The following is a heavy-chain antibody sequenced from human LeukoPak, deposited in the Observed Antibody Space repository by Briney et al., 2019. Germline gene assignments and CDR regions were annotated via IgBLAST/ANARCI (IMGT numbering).Heavy chain of an antibody. V-gene: IGHV3-15*01. J-gene: IGHJ4*02. CDR3: STDLNQRLKWFGNPPDH. CDR2: IKSETDGATT. CDR1: GFSFSFSW. Sequence: GGSLRLSCAASGFSFSFSWMSWVRQAPGKGLEWLGHIKSETDGATTDYAAPVKGRVSISRDDSKKMLYLEMNSLKTEDTAVYYCSTDLNQRLKWFGNPPDHWGQGTLVTVSS. D-gene: IGHD3-10*01.